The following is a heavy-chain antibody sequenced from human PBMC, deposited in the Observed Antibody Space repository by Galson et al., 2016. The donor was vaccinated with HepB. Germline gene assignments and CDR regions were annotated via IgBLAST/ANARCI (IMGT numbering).Heavy chain of an antibody. CDR3: AKRHEYCPPVGCSVDS. D-gene: IGHD2/OR15-2a*01. Sequence: SLRLSCAAPGFTFNRRGMHWVRQAPGKGLEWVAADSMDGRRKFYADSVKGRFTISRDNSNNMLFLQMSSLRVDDTAVYYCAKRHEYCPPVGCSVDSWGQGTLVSVSS. CDR2: DSMDGRRK. CDR1: GFTFNRRG. V-gene: IGHV3-30*18. J-gene: IGHJ4*02.